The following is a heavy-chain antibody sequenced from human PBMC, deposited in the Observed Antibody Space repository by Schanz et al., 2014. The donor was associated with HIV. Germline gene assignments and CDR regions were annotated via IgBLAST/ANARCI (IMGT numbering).Heavy chain of an antibody. D-gene: IGHD5-18*01. J-gene: IGHJ6*02. Sequence: EVQLVESGGTLVQPGRSLRLSCAASGFTFNDYALHWVRQAPGKGLEWVSAISGSGGSTYYADSVKGRFTISRDNSKNTLYLQMNSLRAEDTAVYYCARDAASHSYGSTMDVWGQGTTVTVSS. V-gene: IGHV3-23*04. CDR2: ISGSGGST. CDR3: ARDAASHSYGSTMDV. CDR1: GFTFNDYA.